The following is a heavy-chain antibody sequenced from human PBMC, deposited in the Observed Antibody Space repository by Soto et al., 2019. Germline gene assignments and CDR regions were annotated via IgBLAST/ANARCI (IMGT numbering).Heavy chain of an antibody. CDR1: GGSFSGYY. CDR3: ARDSSVDIVATSHFDY. V-gene: IGHV4-34*01. J-gene: IGHJ4*02. CDR2: INHSGST. Sequence: SETLSLTCAVYGGSFSGYYWSWIRQPPGKGLEWIGEINHSGSTNYNPSLKSRVTISVDTSKNQFSLKLSSVTAEDTAVYYCARDSSVDIVATSHFDYWGQGTLVTVSS. D-gene: IGHD5-12*01.